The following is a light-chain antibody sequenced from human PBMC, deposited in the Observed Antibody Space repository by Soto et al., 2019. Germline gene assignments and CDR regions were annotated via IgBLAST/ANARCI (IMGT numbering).Light chain of an antibody. J-gene: IGLJ2*01. CDR1: SSDIGAYDY. CDR3: CSYAGDLAL. CDR2: DVS. Sequence: QSALTQPASVSGSPGQSITISCTGTSSDIGAYDYVSWFQQYPGKAPKLMISDVSKRPSGVPDRFSGSKSGNTASLTISGLQAEDEADYYCCSYAGDLALFGGGTKVTVL. V-gene: IGLV2-11*01.